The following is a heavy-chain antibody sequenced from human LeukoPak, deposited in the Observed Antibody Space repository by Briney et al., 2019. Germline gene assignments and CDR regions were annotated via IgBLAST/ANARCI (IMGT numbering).Heavy chain of an antibody. D-gene: IGHD2-2*01. J-gene: IGHJ5*02. CDR1: GGSFSGYY. Sequence: PSETLSLTCAVYGGSFSGYYWSWIRQPPGKGLEWIGEINHSGSTNYNPSLKSRVTISVDTSKNQFSLKLSSVTAADTAVYYCARTTKYQFKWAGFDLWGQGTLVTVSS. CDR2: INHSGST. CDR3: ARTTKYQFKWAGFDL. V-gene: IGHV4-34*01.